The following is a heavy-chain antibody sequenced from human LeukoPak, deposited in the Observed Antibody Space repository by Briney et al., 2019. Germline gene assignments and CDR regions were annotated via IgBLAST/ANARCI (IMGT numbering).Heavy chain of an antibody. Sequence: GGSLRLSCAASGFTFSSYAMHWVRQAPGKGLEWVAVISYDGSNKYYADSVKGRSTISRDNSKNTLYLQMNSLRAEDTAVYYCASPRDGYNHYWGQGTLVTVSS. CDR2: ISYDGSNK. D-gene: IGHD5-24*01. CDR1: GFTFSSYA. CDR3: ASPRDGYNHY. J-gene: IGHJ4*02. V-gene: IGHV3-30*04.